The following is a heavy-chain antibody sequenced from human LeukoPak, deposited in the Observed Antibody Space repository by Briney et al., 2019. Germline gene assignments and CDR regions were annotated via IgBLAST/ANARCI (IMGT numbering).Heavy chain of an antibody. CDR2: IIPIFGTA. J-gene: IGHJ4*02. V-gene: IGHV1-69*05. CDR3: ARARFPDYYDSSGYYHFDY. Sequence: SVKVSCKASGGTFSSYAISWVRQAPGQGLEWMGGIIPIFGTANYAQKFQGRVTITTDESTSTAYMELSSLRSEDTAVYYCARARFPDYYDSSGYYHFDYWGQGTLVTVSS. CDR1: GGTFSSYA. D-gene: IGHD3-22*01.